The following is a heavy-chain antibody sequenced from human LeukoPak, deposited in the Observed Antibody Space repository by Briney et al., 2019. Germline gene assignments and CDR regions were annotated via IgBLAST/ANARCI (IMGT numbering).Heavy chain of an antibody. J-gene: IGHJ5*02. CDR2: IKEDGSVK. CDR1: GFTFSNYW. D-gene: IGHD3-16*01. CDR3: ASQSFGRFDP. V-gene: IGHV3-7*02. Sequence: GGSLRLSCVASGFTFSNYWMSWVRQAPGKGLEWVGNIKEDGSVKYYVDSVKGRFTISRDNAKNSLYLQMNSLRAEDTAVYYCASQSFGRFDPWGQGTRVTVSS.